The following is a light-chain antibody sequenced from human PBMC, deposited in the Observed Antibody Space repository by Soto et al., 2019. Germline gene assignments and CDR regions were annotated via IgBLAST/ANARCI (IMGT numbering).Light chain of an antibody. CDR2: GAT. Sequence: EIVMTQSPATLSVSPGERATLSCSAGQSVSSNLAWYQQKPGQAPRLLIYGATTRATGIPARFSGSGSGTEFTLTISSLQSEDFAVYYCQQEKTFGQGTKVDIK. V-gene: IGKV3-15*01. J-gene: IGKJ1*01. CDR3: QQEKT. CDR1: QSVSSN.